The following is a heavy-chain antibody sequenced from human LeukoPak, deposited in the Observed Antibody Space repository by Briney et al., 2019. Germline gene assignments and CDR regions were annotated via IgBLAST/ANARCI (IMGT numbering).Heavy chain of an antibody. CDR3: AKGRRFLEWLLN. V-gene: IGHV3-23*01. Sequence: GGSLRLSCAASGFTFSSYAMSWVRQAPGEGLEWVSAISGSGGSTYYADSVKGRFTISRDNSKNTLYLQMNSLRAEDTAVYYCAKGRRFLEWLLNWGQGTLVTVSS. CDR2: ISGSGGST. J-gene: IGHJ4*02. D-gene: IGHD3-3*01. CDR1: GFTFSSYA.